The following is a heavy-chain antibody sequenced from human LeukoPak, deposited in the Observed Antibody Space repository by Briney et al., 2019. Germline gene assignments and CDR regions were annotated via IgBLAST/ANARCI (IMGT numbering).Heavy chain of an antibody. Sequence: GASVKVSCKASGGTFSSYAISWVRQAPGQGLEWMGGIIPIFGTANYAQKFQGRVTITADESTSTAYMELSSLRSEDTAVYYCARGAEYNWNVLGYYYMDVWGKGTTVTVSS. V-gene: IGHV1-69*13. D-gene: IGHD1-1*01. J-gene: IGHJ6*03. CDR2: IIPIFGTA. CDR3: ARGAEYNWNVLGYYYMDV. CDR1: GGTFSSYA.